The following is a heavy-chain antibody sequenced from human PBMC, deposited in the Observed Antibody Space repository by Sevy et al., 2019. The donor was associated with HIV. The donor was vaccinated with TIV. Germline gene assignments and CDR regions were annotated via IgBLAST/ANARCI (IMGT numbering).Heavy chain of an antibody. J-gene: IGHJ4*02. CDR1: GYTFNTFT. Sequence: ASVNVSCKASGYTFNTFTIHWLRQAPGQSLVWMGWLNPGNGNTKSAQHFRGRVTITRDTSARTAYLELTGLTSEDTAVYFCARDPYAMSGFDYWGQGTLVTVSS. CDR2: LNPGNGNT. CDR3: ARDPYAMSGFDY. D-gene: IGHD3-16*01. V-gene: IGHV1-3*01.